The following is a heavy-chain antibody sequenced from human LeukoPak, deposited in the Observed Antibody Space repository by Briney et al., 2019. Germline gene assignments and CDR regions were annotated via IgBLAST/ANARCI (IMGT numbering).Heavy chain of an antibody. CDR3: VRRSENYNFDI. CDR1: GFTFDDSA. Sequence: SLRLSCVASGFTFDDSAMHWVRQVVGKGLEWVSGITWNSGGTAYADSVKGRFTISRDNSKNSLYLQMNTLRVEDTALYYCVRRSENYNFDIWGQGTLVTVSS. CDR2: ITWNSGGT. V-gene: IGHV3-9*01. J-gene: IGHJ3*02. D-gene: IGHD1-7*01.